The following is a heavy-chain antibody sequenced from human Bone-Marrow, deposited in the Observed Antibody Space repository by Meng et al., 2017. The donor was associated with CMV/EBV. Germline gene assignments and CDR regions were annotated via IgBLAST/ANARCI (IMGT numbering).Heavy chain of an antibody. CDR1: GYTFTGYY. V-gene: IGHV1-2*02. CDR2: INPNSGGT. CDR3: ARWESRGWDGTAYYYGMDV. Sequence: ASVKVSCKASGYTFTGYYIHWVRQAPGQGLEWMGWINPNSGGTKYAQKFQGRVTMTRDTSISTVYMELSRLRPDDTAVYYCARWESRGWDGTAYYYGMDVWGQGTTVTVSS. D-gene: IGHD6-19*01. J-gene: IGHJ6*02.